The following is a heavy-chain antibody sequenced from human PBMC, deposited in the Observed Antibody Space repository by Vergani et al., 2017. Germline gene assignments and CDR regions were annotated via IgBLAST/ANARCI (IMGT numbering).Heavy chain of an antibody. CDR3: ARSPLXIVVVPAATSPRGLHDL. CDR2: IIPIFGTA. J-gene: IGHJ5*02. Sequence: QVQLVQSGAEVKKPGSSVKVSCKASGGTFSSYAISWVRQAPGQGLEWMGGIIPIFGTANYAQKFQGRVTITADESTSTAYMELSSLRSEDTAVYYCARSPLXIVVVPAATSPRGLHDLWGQGTLVTVSS. D-gene: IGHD2-2*01. CDR1: GGTFSSYA. V-gene: IGHV1-69*01.